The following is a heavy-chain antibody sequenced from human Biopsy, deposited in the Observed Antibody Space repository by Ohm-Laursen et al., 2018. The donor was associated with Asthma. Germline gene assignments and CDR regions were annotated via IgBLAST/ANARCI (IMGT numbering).Heavy chain of an antibody. V-gene: IGHV4-39*01. Sequence: GTLSLTWAVSGGSMSSSSYSWGWICQPPGKGLEWIGSISYTGNTDIPSLRSRVTLSVDTSKNNFSLKLTSVTAADTAVFYCARHWNWGSFFDYWGQGMLVTVSS. CDR3: ARHWNWGSFFDY. CDR2: ISYTGNT. D-gene: IGHD7-27*01. CDR1: GGSMSSSSYS. J-gene: IGHJ4*02.